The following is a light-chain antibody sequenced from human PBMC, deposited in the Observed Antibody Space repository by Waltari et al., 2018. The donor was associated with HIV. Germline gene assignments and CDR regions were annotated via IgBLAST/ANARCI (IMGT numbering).Light chain of an antibody. V-gene: IGLV1-40*01. J-gene: IGLJ2*01. Sequence: QSVLTQPPSVSGAPGQRVTISCTGSSSNIGAGYDVHWYQQLPGTAPKLLIYGNSNGPSGVPDRFSGYKSGTSASLAITGLQAEDEADYYCQSYDSSLSGVVFGGGTKLTVL. CDR3: QSYDSSLSGVV. CDR1: SSNIGAGYD. CDR2: GNS.